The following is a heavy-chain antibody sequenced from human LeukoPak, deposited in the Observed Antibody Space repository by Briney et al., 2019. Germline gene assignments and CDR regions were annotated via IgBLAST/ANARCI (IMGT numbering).Heavy chain of an antibody. V-gene: IGHV3-23*01. CDR2: ISGSGGST. Sequence: GVSLRLSCAASGFTFSSYAMSWVRQAPGKGLEWVSAISGSGGSTYYADSVKGRFTISRDNSKNTLYLQMNSLRAEDTAVYYCAKDPNYYGSGSYGPWGQGTLVTVSS. CDR3: AKDPNYYGSGSYGP. CDR1: GFTFSSYA. J-gene: IGHJ5*02. D-gene: IGHD3-10*01.